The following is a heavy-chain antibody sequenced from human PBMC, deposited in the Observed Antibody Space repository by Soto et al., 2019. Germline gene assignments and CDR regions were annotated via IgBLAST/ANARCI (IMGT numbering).Heavy chain of an antibody. V-gene: IGHV6-1*01. J-gene: IGHJ4*02. D-gene: IGHD4-17*01. CDR1: GGIVTKSWAG. Sequence: HTLAQTGGFVGGIVTKSWAGRNWSRQSSSRGREWLGRTYYRSKWLNDYAVSMKGRLTISPATSKNQFSLHLDSVTPEDTAMYSCARAPPAFHGAFDCWGQGTLVTGSS. CDR3: ARAPPAFHGAFDC. CDR2: TYYRSKWLN.